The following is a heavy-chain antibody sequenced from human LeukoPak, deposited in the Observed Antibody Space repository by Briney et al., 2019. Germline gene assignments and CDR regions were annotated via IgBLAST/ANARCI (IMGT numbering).Heavy chain of an antibody. CDR1: GFTFSHYW. D-gene: IGHD3-22*01. V-gene: IGHV3-7*01. Sequence: PGGSLRLSCAASGFTFSHYWMSWVRQAPGKGLEWVANIKQDGGETYYVDSVKGRFTVSRDNAKKSLYLQMNSLRADDMAVYHCARVTYYYDSSGYSPFDYWGQGTLVTVSS. CDR3: ARVTYYYDSSGYSPFDY. CDR2: IKQDGGET. J-gene: IGHJ4*02.